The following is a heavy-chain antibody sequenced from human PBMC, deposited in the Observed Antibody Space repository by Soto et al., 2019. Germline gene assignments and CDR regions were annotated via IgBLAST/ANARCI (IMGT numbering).Heavy chain of an antibody. D-gene: IGHD3-10*01. CDR1: GFTVSSNY. CDR2: IYSGGST. CDR3: ARQSMDKYDWFDP. Sequence: EVQLVESGGALVQPGGSLRLSCEVSGFTVSSNYMAWVRQAPGKGLEWVSVIYSGGSTHYAESLEGRFTISRDDSKNTVYLQMYSMRAEDTAVYYCARQSMDKYDWFDPWGQGTLVNVSS. J-gene: IGHJ5*02. V-gene: IGHV3-66*04.